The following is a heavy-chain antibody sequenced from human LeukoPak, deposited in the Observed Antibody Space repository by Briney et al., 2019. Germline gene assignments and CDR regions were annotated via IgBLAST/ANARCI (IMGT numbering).Heavy chain of an antibody. Sequence: GGSLRLSCTASGFTFGEYAMSWVRQAPGKGLEWVGFIRSKAYGGTTEYAASVKGRFTISRDDSKSIAYLQMNSLKTEDTAVYYCTRGYFDTPLNWGQGTLVTVSS. V-gene: IGHV3-49*04. J-gene: IGHJ4*02. CDR2: IRSKAYGGTT. CDR3: TRGYFDTPLN. CDR1: GFTFGEYA. D-gene: IGHD3-9*01.